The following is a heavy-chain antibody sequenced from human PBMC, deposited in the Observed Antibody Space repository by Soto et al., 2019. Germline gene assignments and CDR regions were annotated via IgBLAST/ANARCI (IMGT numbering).Heavy chain of an antibody. CDR2: IVVGSGNT. CDR3: AAVASGGSWSFDP. V-gene: IGHV1-58*01. CDR1: GFTFTSSA. D-gene: IGHD2-15*01. J-gene: IGHJ5*02. Sequence: SVKVSCKASGFTFTSSAVQWVRQARGQRLEWIGWIVVGSGNTNYAQKFQERVTITRDMSTSTAYMELSSLRSEDTAVYYCAAVASGGSWSFDPWGQGTLVTVS.